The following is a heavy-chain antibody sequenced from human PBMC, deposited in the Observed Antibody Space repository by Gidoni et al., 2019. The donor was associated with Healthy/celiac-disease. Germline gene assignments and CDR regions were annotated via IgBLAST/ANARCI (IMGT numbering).Heavy chain of an antibody. CDR3: ARDISSSWYLGAFDI. CDR2: IKQDGSEK. Sequence: EVQLVESGAGLVQPGGSLRLSCAASGFPFSSHWMSWVRPAPGKGLEWVANIKQDGSEKYYVDSGKGRFTISRDNAKNSLYLQMNSLRAEDTAVYYCARDISSSWYLGAFDIWGQGTMVTVSS. CDR1: GFPFSSHW. D-gene: IGHD6-13*01. V-gene: IGHV3-7*01. J-gene: IGHJ3*02.